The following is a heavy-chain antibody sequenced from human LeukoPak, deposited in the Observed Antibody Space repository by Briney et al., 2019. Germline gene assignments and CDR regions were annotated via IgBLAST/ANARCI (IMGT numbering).Heavy chain of an antibody. CDR3: AKNGENERLVLLYQYYYFDY. V-gene: IGHV3-43D*03. CDR2: ISWDGGST. D-gene: IGHD6-19*01. CDR1: GFTFDDYA. J-gene: IGHJ4*02. Sequence: QSGGSLRLSCAASGFTFDDYAMHWVRQAPGKGLEWVSLISWDGGSTYYADSVKGRFTISRDNSKNSLYLQMNSLRAEDTALYYCAKNGENERLVLLYQYYYFDYWGQGTLVTVSS.